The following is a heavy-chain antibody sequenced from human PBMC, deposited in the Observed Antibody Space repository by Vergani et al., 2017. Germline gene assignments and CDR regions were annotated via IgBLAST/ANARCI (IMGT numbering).Heavy chain of an antibody. Sequence: QVQLVQSGAEVKKPGASVKVSCKASGYTFTGYYMNWVRQAPGQGLEWMGRINPNSGGTNYAQKFQGRVTMTRDTSISTAYMELSTLRSDETAVYYCARLVYVGGGYAFDIWGQGRMVTVSS. D-gene: IGHD3-16*01. CDR3: ARLVYVGGGYAFDI. V-gene: IGHV1-2*06. CDR2: INPNSGGT. J-gene: IGHJ3*02. CDR1: GYTFTGYY.